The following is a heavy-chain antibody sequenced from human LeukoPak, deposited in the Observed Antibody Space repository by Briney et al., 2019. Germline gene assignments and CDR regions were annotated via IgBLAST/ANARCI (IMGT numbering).Heavy chain of an antibody. CDR3: ARDAGLGGYSSSWYNFPPEDYYYGMDV. V-gene: IGHV3-30*14. D-gene: IGHD6-13*01. CDR1: GFTFSSYA. CDR2: ISYDGSNK. J-gene: IGHJ6*02. Sequence: PGRSLRLSCAASGFTFSSYAMHWVRQAPGKGLEWVAVISYDGSNKYYADSVKGRFTISRDNSKNTLYLQMNSLRAEDTAVYYCARDAGLGGYSSSWYNFPPEDYYYGMDVWGQGTTVTVSS.